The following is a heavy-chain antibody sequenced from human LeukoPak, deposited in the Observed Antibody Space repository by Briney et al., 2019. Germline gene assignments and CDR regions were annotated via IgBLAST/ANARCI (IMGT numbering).Heavy chain of an antibody. CDR3: ARDRAHYGDYGNFDY. J-gene: IGHJ4*02. CDR1: GGSISSSSYY. V-gene: IGHV4-39*07. D-gene: IGHD4-17*01. Sequence: SETLSLTCTVSGGSISSSSYYWGWIRQPPGKGLEWIGSIYYSGSTYYNPSLKSRVTISVDTSKNQFSLKLSSVTAAGTAVYYCARDRAHYGDYGNFDYWGQGTLVTVSS. CDR2: IYYSGST.